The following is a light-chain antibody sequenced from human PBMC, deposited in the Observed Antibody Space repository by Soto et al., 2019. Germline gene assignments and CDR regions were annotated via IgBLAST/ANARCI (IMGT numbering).Light chain of an antibody. V-gene: IGKV3-20*01. Sequence: EIVLTQSPGTLSLSPGERATLSCRASQSVSSSYLAWYQQKPGQAPRLLIYGASSRATGIPDRFSGSGSGTAFTLTISRLEPEDFAVYYCEQYGSSVCTVGKGTKVEIK. CDR1: QSVSSSY. CDR3: EQYGSSVCT. CDR2: GAS. J-gene: IGKJ1*01.